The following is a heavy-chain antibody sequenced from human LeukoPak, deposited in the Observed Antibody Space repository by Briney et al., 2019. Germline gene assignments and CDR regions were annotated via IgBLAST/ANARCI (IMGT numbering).Heavy chain of an antibody. CDR1: GGSFSGYY. Sequence: SETLSLTCAVYGGSFSGYYWSWIRQPPGKGLEWIGSIYSSGSTYYNASLQSRVTISIETSKNQISLRLNSVTAADTAMYYCAKSGGYGLIDYWGQGTLVTVSS. D-gene: IGHD1-26*01. CDR2: IYSSGST. CDR3: AKSGGYGLIDY. J-gene: IGHJ4*02. V-gene: IGHV4-34*01.